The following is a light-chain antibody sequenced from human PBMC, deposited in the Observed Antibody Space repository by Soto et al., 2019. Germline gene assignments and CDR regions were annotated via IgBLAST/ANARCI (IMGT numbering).Light chain of an antibody. CDR3: QLYSRSPRQIT. CDR1: QSVSSN. Sequence: EIVMTQSPAILSASPGERATLSCRASQSVSSNLAWYQQKPGQTPRLLIYGASTRATGIPARFSGSGSGTEFTLTISSLQSEDFAVYYCQLYSRSPRQITFGQGTRLEIK. V-gene: IGKV3-15*01. J-gene: IGKJ5*01. CDR2: GAS.